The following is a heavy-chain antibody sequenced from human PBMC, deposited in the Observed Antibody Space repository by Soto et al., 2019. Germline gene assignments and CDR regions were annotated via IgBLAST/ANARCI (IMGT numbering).Heavy chain of an antibody. V-gene: IGHV1-18*01. J-gene: IGHJ3*02. CDR3: ARDDYYDARSGFSLDAFHI. Sequence: SVKVSCKASGYTFTTYGISWVRQAPGQGLEWMGWISPYNGNKNYAQKVKGRVTITTDTSTSTAYMELRSLRSDDTAVYYCARDDYYDARSGFSLDAFHIWGQGTMVTV. CDR2: ISPYNGNK. CDR1: GYTFTTYG. D-gene: IGHD3-22*01.